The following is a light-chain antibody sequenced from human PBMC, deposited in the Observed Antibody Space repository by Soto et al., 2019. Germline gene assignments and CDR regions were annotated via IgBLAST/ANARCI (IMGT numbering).Light chain of an antibody. CDR3: QQRSHWPPIT. CDR1: QSVKTF. V-gene: IGKV3-11*01. J-gene: IGKJ5*01. Sequence: EIVLTQSPATLSLSPVERATLSCSASQSVKTFLLWYQHRPGQAPRVLIYDASHRATGIPARFRGSGSGTDCTLTISSLEPEDAGIYYCQQRSHWPPITFGQGTRLEV. CDR2: DAS.